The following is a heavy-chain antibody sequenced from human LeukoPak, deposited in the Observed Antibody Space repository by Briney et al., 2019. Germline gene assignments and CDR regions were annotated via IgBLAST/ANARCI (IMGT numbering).Heavy chain of an antibody. V-gene: IGHV4-59*01. CDR3: AKRLGYSSSTNGWFDP. J-gene: IGHJ5*02. Sequence: PSETLSLTCTVSGGSISSYYWSWIRQPPGKGLEWIGYIYYSGSTNYNPSLKSRVTISVDTSKNQFSLKLSSVTAADTAVYYCAKRLGYSSSTNGWFDPWGQGTLVTVSS. CDR2: IYYSGST. CDR1: GGSISSYY. D-gene: IGHD6-13*01.